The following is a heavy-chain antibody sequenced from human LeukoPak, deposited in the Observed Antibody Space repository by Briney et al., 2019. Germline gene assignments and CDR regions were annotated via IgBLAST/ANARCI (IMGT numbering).Heavy chain of an antibody. Sequence: SETLSLTCTVSGGSINNHFWSWIRQSPGEGLEWIGHIYYSGSTNYNPSLKSRVTMSVDTSKNQFSLKLRSVTAADTAVYYCARDSDPYGMDVWGQGTTVTVSS. CDR1: GGSINNHF. V-gene: IGHV4-59*11. D-gene: IGHD2-21*02. CDR2: IYYSGST. CDR3: ARDSDPYGMDV. J-gene: IGHJ6*02.